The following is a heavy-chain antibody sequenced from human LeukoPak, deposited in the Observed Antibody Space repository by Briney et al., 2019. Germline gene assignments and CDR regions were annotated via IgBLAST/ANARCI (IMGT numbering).Heavy chain of an antibody. CDR3: GKSGSRDWDYFEY. Sequence: PGGSLRLSCAASGFTFSSYAMDWVRQAPGKGLEWGLTIRGDGGATHYADSVRGRFTIARSNSENPLFMQMNSLRAEDTAVYYCGKSGSRDWDYFEYWGQGTLVTASS. CDR1: GFTFSSYA. CDR2: IRGDGGAT. J-gene: IGHJ4*02. V-gene: IGHV3-23*01. D-gene: IGHD6-19*01.